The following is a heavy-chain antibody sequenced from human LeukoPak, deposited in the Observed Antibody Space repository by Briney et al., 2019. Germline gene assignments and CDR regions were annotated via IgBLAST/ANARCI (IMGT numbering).Heavy chain of an antibody. CDR3: ARLRVRGYGYGPWEGPTWLDY. V-gene: IGHV4-39*07. CDR1: GGSISSSYS. Sequence: KSSETLSLTCTVSGGSISSSYSWGWIRQPPGKGLEWIGNIYYSGSTYYNPSLKSRVTISVDTSKNQFSLNLSSVTAADTADYYCARLRVRGYGYGPWEGPTWLDYWGQGTLVTVSS. CDR2: IYYSGST. J-gene: IGHJ4*02. D-gene: IGHD5-18*01.